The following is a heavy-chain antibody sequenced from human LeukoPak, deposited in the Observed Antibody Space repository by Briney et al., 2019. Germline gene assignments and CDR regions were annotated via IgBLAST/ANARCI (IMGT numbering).Heavy chain of an antibody. D-gene: IGHD1-1*01. CDR3: ARLVATTGRLDFDY. CDR2: IYSGGNT. J-gene: IGHJ4*02. CDR1: GFTVSSNY. Sequence: PGGSLRLSCAASGFTVSSNYMGWVRQAPGKGLEYVSVIYSGGNTYYAGSVKGRFTISRDNSKNTVYLQMNSLRAEDTAVFYCARLVATTGRLDFDYWGQGNLVTVSS. V-gene: IGHV3-53*01.